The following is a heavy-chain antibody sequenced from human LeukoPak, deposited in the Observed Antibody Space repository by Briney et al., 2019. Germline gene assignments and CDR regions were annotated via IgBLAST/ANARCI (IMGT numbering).Heavy chain of an antibody. V-gene: IGHV3-23*01. CDR1: GFTLSSYA. Sequence: GGSLRLSCSASGFTLSSYAMSWVRQAPGKGLEWVSVISGSGGSIYYADSVRGRCTISRDNSKNTLYLQMNSLRAEDTAIYYCAKEGGTYDFFGGFFDYWGQGTLVTVSS. D-gene: IGHD3-3*01. J-gene: IGHJ4*02. CDR2: ISGSGGSI. CDR3: AKEGGTYDFFGGFFDY.